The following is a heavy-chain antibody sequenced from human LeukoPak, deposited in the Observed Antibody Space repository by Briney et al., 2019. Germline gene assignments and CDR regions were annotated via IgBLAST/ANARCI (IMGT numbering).Heavy chain of an antibody. CDR1: GFTFSSYA. Sequence: PGGSLRLSCAASGFTFSSYAMSWVRQAPGKGPEWVSAISGSGGSTYYADSVKGRFTISRDNSKNTLYLQMNSLRAEDTAVYYCAKGTIVVVTAIPDYWGQGTLVTVSS. V-gene: IGHV3-23*01. CDR2: ISGSGGST. CDR3: AKGTIVVVTAIPDY. J-gene: IGHJ4*02. D-gene: IGHD2-21*02.